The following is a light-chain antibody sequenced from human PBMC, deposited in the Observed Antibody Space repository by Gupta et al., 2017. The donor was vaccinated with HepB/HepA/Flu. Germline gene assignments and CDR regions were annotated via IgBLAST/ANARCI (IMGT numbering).Light chain of an antibody. J-gene: IGLJ1*01. CDR1: SSDVGGYNY. V-gene: IGLV2-8*01. Sequence: QSALTQPPSASGSPGQSVTISCTGTSSDVGGYNYVSWHQQHPGKAPKVMIYEVSKRPSGVPDRFSGSKSGNTASLTVSGLQAEDEADYYCSSHADSKTVIGTGTQVTVL. CDR3: SSHADSKTV. CDR2: EVS.